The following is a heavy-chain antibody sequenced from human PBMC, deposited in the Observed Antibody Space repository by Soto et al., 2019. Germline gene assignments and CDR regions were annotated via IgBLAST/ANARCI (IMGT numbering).Heavy chain of an antibody. Sequence: SVKVSCKASGFTLIKSAVQWVRQARGQRLEWIGWVVAGSGTTSYTQKFQGRVTMTRDTSTSTVYMELSSLRSEDTAVYYCERGAVVVPNGLIAGMDVWGLGTTVTVSS. CDR2: VVAGSGTT. CDR3: ERGAVVVPNGLIAGMDV. CDR1: GFTLIKSA. J-gene: IGHJ6*02. V-gene: IGHV1-58*01. D-gene: IGHD2-15*01.